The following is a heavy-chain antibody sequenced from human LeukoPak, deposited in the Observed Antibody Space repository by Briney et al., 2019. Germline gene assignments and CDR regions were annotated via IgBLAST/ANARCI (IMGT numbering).Heavy chain of an antibody. V-gene: IGHV3-30*02. J-gene: IGHJ4*02. Sequence: GGSLRLSCAASGFTFSSYGMHWVRQAPGKGLEWVAFIRYDGSNKYYADSVKGRFTVSRDNSKNTLYLQMNSLRAEDTAVYYCAKDGLYYDSSGFDYWGQGTLVTVSS. CDR1: GFTFSSYG. CDR2: IRYDGSNK. CDR3: AKDGLYYDSSGFDY. D-gene: IGHD3-22*01.